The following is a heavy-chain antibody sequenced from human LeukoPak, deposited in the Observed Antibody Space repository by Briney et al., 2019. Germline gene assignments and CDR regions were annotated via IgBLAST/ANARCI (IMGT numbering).Heavy chain of an antibody. J-gene: IGHJ1*01. Sequence: GGSLRLSCAASGFTVSSNYMSWVRQAPGKGLEWVSYIGTSSSTIYYADSEKGRFTISRDNAKNSLYLQMNSLRAEDTAVYYCARRTPGYCSGGSCYGFQHWGQGTLVTVSS. CDR3: ARRTPGYCSGGSCYGFQH. CDR2: IGTSSSTI. V-gene: IGHV3-48*04. CDR1: GFTVSSNY. D-gene: IGHD2-15*01.